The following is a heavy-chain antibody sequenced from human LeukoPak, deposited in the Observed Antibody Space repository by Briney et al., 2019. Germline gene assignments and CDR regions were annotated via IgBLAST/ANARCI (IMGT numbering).Heavy chain of an antibody. Sequence: GGSLRLSCATAGFTFSNYSMNWVRQAPGKGLEWVSYISSSSSTIYYADSVKGRFTISRDNAKNSLYLQMNSLRAEDTAVYYCAREYTAMAYDYWGQGNLVTVSS. V-gene: IGHV3-48*04. CDR3: AREYTAMAYDY. J-gene: IGHJ4*02. CDR2: ISSSSSTI. CDR1: GFTFSNYS. D-gene: IGHD5-18*01.